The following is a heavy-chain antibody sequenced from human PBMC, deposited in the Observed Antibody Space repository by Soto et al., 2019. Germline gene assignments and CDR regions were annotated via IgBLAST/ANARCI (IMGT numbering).Heavy chain of an antibody. J-gene: IGHJ6*02. CDR3: ARVSSSIVVVPDYGMDV. CDR2: ISGKNGNT. CDR1: GYTFISHG. D-gene: IGHD2-15*01. Sequence: QVQLVQCGVEVKRPGASVKVSCKASGYTFISHGISWVRQAPGQGLEWMGWISGKNGNTNYAQKLQGRVTLTTDTSTSTAYMELRSLRSDDTAVYYCARVSSSIVVVPDYGMDVWGQGTTVTVSS. V-gene: IGHV1-18*04.